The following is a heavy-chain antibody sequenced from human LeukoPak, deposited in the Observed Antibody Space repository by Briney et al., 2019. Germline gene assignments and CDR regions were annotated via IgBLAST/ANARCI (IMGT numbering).Heavy chain of an antibody. V-gene: IGHV4-59*01. CDR1: GGSISSYY. J-gene: IGHJ4*02. CDR2: IYYSRST. Sequence: SETLSLTCTVSGGSISSYYGSWIRQPPGKGLEWRGYIYYSRSTNYNPSLESRVTISLDTSKNQFSLKLSSVTAADTAVYYCARGQQWLVAIDYWGQGTLVTVPS. D-gene: IGHD6-19*01. CDR3: ARGQQWLVAIDY.